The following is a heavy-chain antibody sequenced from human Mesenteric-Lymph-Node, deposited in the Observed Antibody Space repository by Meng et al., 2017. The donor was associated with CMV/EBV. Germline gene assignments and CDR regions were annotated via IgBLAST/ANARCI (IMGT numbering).Heavy chain of an antibody. CDR1: GYSISTFSY. CDR3: ARDRYSGSGGFDP. J-gene: IGHJ5*02. CDR2: VYHSGTA. V-gene: IGHV4-38-2*02. Sequence: SETLSLTCTVSGYSISTFSYWGWIRQPPGKGLEWIGTVYHSGTAYYNPSLQGRVSISVDTSNNQFSLKLNSVTAADTAVYYCARDRYSGSGGFDPWGQGTLVTVSS. D-gene: IGHD1-26*01.